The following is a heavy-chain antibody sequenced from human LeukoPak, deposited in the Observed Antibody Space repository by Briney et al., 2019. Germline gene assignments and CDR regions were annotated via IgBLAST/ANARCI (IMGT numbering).Heavy chain of an antibody. Sequence: GASVKVSCKXSGYTFTSYDINWVRQATGQGLEWMGWMNPNSGNTGYSQKFQGRVTITRNTSISTAYMELSSLRSEDTAVYYCARAVVVAATGGDWFDPWGQGTLVTVSS. V-gene: IGHV1-8*03. D-gene: IGHD2-15*01. CDR2: MNPNSGNT. CDR1: GYTFTSYD. CDR3: ARAVVVAATGGDWFDP. J-gene: IGHJ5*02.